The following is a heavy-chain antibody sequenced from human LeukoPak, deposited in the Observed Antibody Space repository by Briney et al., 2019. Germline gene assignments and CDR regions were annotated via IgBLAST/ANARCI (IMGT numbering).Heavy chain of an antibody. D-gene: IGHD1-26*01. CDR3: ARGLVGAYDY. CDR2: NYPGDSDS. J-gene: IGHJ4*02. Sequence: GESLKISRKGSGYSFTSYWIGRVRQMPGKGLEWMGINYPGDSDSRYSPSFQGLVSISADKSISTAYLQWSSLKASDTAMYYCARGLVGAYDYWGQGTLVTVSS. V-gene: IGHV5-51*01. CDR1: GYSFTSYW.